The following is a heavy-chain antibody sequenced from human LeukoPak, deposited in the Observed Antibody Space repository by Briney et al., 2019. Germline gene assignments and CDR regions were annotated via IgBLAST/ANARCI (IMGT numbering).Heavy chain of an antibody. Sequence: GRSLRLSCAASGFTFSSYGMHWVRQAPGKGLEWVAVISYDGSNKYYADSVKGRFTISRDNSKNTLYLQMNSLRAEDTAVYYCAKGDTAMVDPHFDYWGQGTLVTVSS. J-gene: IGHJ4*02. CDR1: GFTFSSYG. CDR3: AKGDTAMVDPHFDY. CDR2: ISYDGSNK. V-gene: IGHV3-30*18. D-gene: IGHD5-18*01.